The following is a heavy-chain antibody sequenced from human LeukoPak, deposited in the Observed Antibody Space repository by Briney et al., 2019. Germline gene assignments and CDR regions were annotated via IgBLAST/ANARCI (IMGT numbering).Heavy chain of an antibody. CDR3: ARQMTAPVYFDY. D-gene: IGHD5-18*01. V-gene: IGHV4-59*08. Sequence: SETLSLTCTVSGGSISSYYWSWIRQPPGKGLEWIGNIYYSGSTNYNPSLKSRVTISVDTSKNQFSLKLSSVTAADTAVYYCARQMTAPVYFDYWGQGTLVTVSS. J-gene: IGHJ4*02. CDR2: IYYSGST. CDR1: GGSISSYY.